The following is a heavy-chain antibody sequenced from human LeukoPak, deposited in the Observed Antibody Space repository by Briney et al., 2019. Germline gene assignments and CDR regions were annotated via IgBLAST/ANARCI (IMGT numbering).Heavy chain of an antibody. CDR1: GYTFTSCG. V-gene: IGHV1-18*01. J-gene: IGHJ3*02. Sequence: ASVKVSCKASGYTFTSCGISWVRQALGQGRGWRGWVSAYNGNTNYAQTLQGRVTMTTDTSTSTAYMELRSLRSDDTAVYYCARELRYFDWLHDAFDIWGQGTMVTVSS. CDR2: VSAYNGNT. D-gene: IGHD3-9*01. CDR3: ARELRYFDWLHDAFDI.